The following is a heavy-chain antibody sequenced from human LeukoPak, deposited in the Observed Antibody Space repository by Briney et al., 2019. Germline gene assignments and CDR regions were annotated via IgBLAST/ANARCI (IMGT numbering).Heavy chain of an antibody. CDR3: ASTGSGVGATGFDY. Sequence: SETLSLTCAVYGGSFSGYYWSWIRQPPGKGLEWIGEINHSGSTNYNPSLKSRVTISVDTSKYQFSLKLSSVTAADTAVYYCASTGSGVGATGFDYWGQGTLVTVSS. V-gene: IGHV4-34*01. CDR2: INHSGST. D-gene: IGHD1-26*01. CDR1: GGSFSGYY. J-gene: IGHJ4*02.